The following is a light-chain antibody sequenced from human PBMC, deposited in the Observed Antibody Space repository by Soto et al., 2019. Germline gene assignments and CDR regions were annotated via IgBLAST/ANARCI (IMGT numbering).Light chain of an antibody. CDR1: SRDVGGYNY. CDR2: EVT. V-gene: IGLV2-8*01. Sequence: QSALTQPPSASGSPGQSVTISCTGTSRDVGGYNYVSWYQQHPGKAHKLMIYEVTKRPSGVPARFSGSRSGNTASLTVSGLQADDEGYYCCASYVAGNNLVFCGGTKPTVL. J-gene: IGLJ3*02. CDR3: ASYVAGNNLV.